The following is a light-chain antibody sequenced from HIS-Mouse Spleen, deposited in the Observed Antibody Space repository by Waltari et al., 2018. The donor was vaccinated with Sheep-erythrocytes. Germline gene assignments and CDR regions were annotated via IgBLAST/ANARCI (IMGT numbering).Light chain of an antibody. Sequence: DIQMTQSPSTLSASVGDRVTITCRASQSISSWLAWYQQQPGKAHKLLIYKASSLESGVPSRFSGSGSGTEFTLTISSLQPDDFATYYCQQYNSYSPLTFGGGTKVEIK. J-gene: IGKJ4*01. CDR1: QSISSW. CDR2: KAS. V-gene: IGKV1-5*03. CDR3: QQYNSYSPLT.